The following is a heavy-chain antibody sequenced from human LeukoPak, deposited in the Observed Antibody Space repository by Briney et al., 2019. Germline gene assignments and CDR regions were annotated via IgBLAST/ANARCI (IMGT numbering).Heavy chain of an antibody. J-gene: IGHJ4*02. CDR3: AKGGKWDVTPFDY. CDR1: GFTFGTCA. V-gene: IGHV3-23*01. D-gene: IGHD1-26*01. CDR2: ISGGGRST. Sequence: GGSLRLSCAASGFTFGTCAMSWVRQAPGKGLEWVSTISGGGRSTDYADSVKGRFTISRDNSKNTLYLQVNSLRAEDTAVYYCAKGGKWDVTPFDYWGQGTLVTVSS.